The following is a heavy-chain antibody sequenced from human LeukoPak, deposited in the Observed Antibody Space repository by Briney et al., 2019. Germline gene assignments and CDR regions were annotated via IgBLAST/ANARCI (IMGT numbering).Heavy chain of an antibody. J-gene: IGHJ5*02. CDR1: GFTFRSYA. CDR2: TTGSGDKL. V-gene: IGHV3-23*01. Sequence: PGGSLRLSCTASGFTFRSYALSWVRQAPGKGLEWVSATTGSGDKLFYADSVKGRFTISRDNSKNTLYLQMNSLRAEDTAVYYCAKHYDFWSGYYSWWFDPWGQGTLVTVSS. CDR3: AKHYDFWSGYYSWWFDP. D-gene: IGHD3-3*01.